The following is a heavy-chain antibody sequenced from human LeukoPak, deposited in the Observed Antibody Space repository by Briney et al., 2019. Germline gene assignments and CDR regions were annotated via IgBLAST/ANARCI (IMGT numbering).Heavy chain of an antibody. J-gene: IGHJ5*02. D-gene: IGHD4-11*01. CDR1: GYPLTDHY. V-gene: IGHV1-2*02. Sequence: ASVKVSFKASGYPLTDHYMHWLRWAPGQGLEWMGWINPQNGATVYAKKFQGRVTMTRDTPVSTLYMELRNLRSDDTGVYYCAKEGYSNGPDPWGPGSLVTVSS. CDR2: INPQNGAT. CDR3: AKEGYSNGPDP.